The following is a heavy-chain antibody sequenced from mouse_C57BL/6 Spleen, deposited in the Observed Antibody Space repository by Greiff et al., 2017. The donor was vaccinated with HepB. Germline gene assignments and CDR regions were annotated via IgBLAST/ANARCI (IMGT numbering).Heavy chain of an antibody. Sequence: QVHVKQSGAELVRPGSSVKLSCKASGYTFTSYWMHWVKQRPIQGLEWIGNIDPSDSETHYNQKFKDKATLTVDKSSSTAYMQLSSLTSEDSAVYYCARPHGSSLSYWYFDVWGTGTTVTVSS. CDR1: GYTFTSYW. V-gene: IGHV1-52*01. J-gene: IGHJ1*03. CDR3: ARPHGSSLSYWYFDV. CDR2: IDPSDSET. D-gene: IGHD1-1*01.